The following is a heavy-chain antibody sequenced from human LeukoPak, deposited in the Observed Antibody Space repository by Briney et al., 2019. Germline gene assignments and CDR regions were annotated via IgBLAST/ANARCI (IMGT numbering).Heavy chain of an antibody. D-gene: IGHD6-13*01. CDR2: ISGGST. V-gene: IGHV3-38-3*01. CDR1: GFTVSSNE. CDR3: ARLYSSSWYRYFQH. Sequence: PGGSLRLSCAASGFTVSSNEMSWVRQAPGKGLEWVSSISGGSTYYADSRKGRFTISRDNSKNTLHLQMNSLRAEDTAVYYCARLYSSSWYRYFQHWGQGTLVTVSS. J-gene: IGHJ1*01.